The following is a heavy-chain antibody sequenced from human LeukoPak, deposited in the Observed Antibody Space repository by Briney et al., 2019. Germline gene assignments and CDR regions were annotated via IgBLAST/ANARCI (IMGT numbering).Heavy chain of an antibody. V-gene: IGHV4-39*01. CDR3: ANHYYGSGSYYQDAFDI. D-gene: IGHD3-10*01. CDR2: IYYSGST. Sequence: SETLSLTCTVSGGSISSSSYYWGWIRQPPGKGLEWIGSIYYSGSTYYNPSLKSRVTISVDTSKNQFSLKLSSVTAADTAVYYCANHYYGSGSYYQDAFDIWGQGTMVTVSS. CDR1: GGSISSSSYY. J-gene: IGHJ3*02.